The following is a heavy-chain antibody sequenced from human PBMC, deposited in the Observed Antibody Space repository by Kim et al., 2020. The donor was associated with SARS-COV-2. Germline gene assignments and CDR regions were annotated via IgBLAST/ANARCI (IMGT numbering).Heavy chain of an antibody. CDR2: INSDGSST. V-gene: IGHV3-74*01. J-gene: IGHJ5*02. D-gene: IGHD3-9*01. CDR1: GFTFSSYW. CDR3: ARAAGAFRYFDWSKNWFDP. Sequence: GGSLRLSCAASGFTFSSYWMHWVRQAPGKGLVWVSRINSDGSSTSYADSVKGRFTISRDNAKNTLYLQMNSLRAEDTAVYYCARAAGAFRYFDWSKNWFDPWGQGTLVTVSS.